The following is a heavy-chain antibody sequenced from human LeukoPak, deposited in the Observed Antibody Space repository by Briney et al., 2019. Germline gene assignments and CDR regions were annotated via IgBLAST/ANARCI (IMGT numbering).Heavy chain of an antibody. V-gene: IGHV1-46*01. CDR1: GGTFSSYA. Sequence: ASVKVSCKASGGTFSSYAISWVRQAPGQGLEWMGIINPSGGSTSYAQKFQGRVTMTRDTSTSTVYMELSSLRSEDTAVYYCARMGLAAGTAFDYWGQGTLVTVSS. J-gene: IGHJ4*02. D-gene: IGHD6-13*01. CDR3: ARMGLAAGTAFDY. CDR2: INPSGGST.